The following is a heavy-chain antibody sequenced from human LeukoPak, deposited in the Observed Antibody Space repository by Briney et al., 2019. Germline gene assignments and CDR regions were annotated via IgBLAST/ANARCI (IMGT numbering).Heavy chain of an antibody. CDR3: ARDTYYYDSSGYWADY. V-gene: IGHV4-4*07. CDR2: IYTSGST. Sequence: SETLSLTCTVSGGSISSYYWSWIRQPAGKGLKWIGRIYTSGSTNYNPSLKSRVTMSVDTSKNQFSLKLSSVTAAGTAVYYCARDTYYYDSSGYWADYWGQGTLVTVSS. CDR1: GGSISSYY. J-gene: IGHJ4*02. D-gene: IGHD3-22*01.